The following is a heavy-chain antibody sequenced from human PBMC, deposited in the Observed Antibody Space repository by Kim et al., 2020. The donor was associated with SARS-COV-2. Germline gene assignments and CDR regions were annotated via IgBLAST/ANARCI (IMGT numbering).Heavy chain of an antibody. J-gene: IGHJ4*02. V-gene: IGHV1-2*02. D-gene: IGHD1-26*01. CDR3: ARTMVGASYFDY. Sequence: NYAQKFQGRVTMTRDTPISTAYMELSRLRSDDTAVYYCARTMVGASYFDYWGQGTLVTVSS.